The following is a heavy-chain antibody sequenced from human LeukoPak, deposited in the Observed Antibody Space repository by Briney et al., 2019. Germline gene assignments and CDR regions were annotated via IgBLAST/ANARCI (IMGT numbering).Heavy chain of an antibody. V-gene: IGHV3-30*03. CDR2: ISYDENDK. Sequence: PGGSLRLSCAASDFLFSLYALHWVRQAPGKGLEWVAVISYDENDKYYADSVKGRFTISRDNSNNTLFLQMNNLRAEDTAVYYCARQHCSGGDCYFFDWGQGTLVTVSS. CDR3: ARQHCSGGDCYFFD. D-gene: IGHD2-15*01. CDR1: DFLFSLYA. J-gene: IGHJ4*02.